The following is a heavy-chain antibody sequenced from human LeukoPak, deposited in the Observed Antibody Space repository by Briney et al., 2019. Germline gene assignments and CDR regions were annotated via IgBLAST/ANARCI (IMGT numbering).Heavy chain of an antibody. V-gene: IGHV3-23*01. CDR1: GFTFSSYG. CDR2: ISGSGGST. CDR3: AKDGGGYDSSGYYDY. Sequence: PGGSLRLSCAASGFTFSSYGMSWVRQAPGKGLEWVSAISGSGGSTYYADSVKGRFTVSRDNSKNTLYLQMNSLRAEDTAVYYCAKDGGGYDSSGYYDYWGQGTLVTVSS. D-gene: IGHD3-22*01. J-gene: IGHJ4*02.